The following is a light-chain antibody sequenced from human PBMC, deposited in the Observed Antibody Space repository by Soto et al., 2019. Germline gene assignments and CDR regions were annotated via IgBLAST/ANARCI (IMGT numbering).Light chain of an antibody. CDR2: NDN. Sequence: QSVLTQPPSACGTPGQGVAISCSGSSSNMGSNTVNWYQHLPGTAPKLLIYNDNQRPSGVPDRFFGSKSGTSASLAITGLQSEDEADYYCAAWDGSLNHILFGGGTKLTVL. CDR1: SSNMGSNT. J-gene: IGLJ2*01. V-gene: IGLV1-44*01. CDR3: AAWDGSLNHIL.